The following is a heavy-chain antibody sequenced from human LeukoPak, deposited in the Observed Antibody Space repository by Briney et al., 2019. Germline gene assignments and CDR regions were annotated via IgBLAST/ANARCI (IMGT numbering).Heavy chain of an antibody. D-gene: IGHD5-18*01. V-gene: IGHV3-74*01. CDR1: GFTFSSYW. Sequence: GGSLRLSCAASGFTFSSYWMHWVRQAPGKGLVWVSRINSDGSSTSYADSVKGRFTISRDNAKNTLYLQMNSLRAEDTAVYYCARGRIQLWKFYYYSGMDVWGQGTTVTVSS. CDR2: INSDGSST. J-gene: IGHJ6*02. CDR3: ARGRIQLWKFYYYSGMDV.